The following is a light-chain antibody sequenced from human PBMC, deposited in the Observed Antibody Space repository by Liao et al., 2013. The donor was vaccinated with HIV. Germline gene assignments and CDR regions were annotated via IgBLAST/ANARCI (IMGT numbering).Light chain of an antibody. J-gene: IGLJ3*02. CDR1: NLGSRY. CDR3: QVWDSHHDHLGVV. CDR2: QDT. V-gene: IGLV3-1*01. Sequence: SYDLTQPPSVSVSPGQTARITCSGDNLGSRYASWYQQKPGQSPVLVIYQDTKRPSGIPERFSGSNPGITATLTISRVEAGDEAVYFCQVWDSHHDHLGVVFGGGTKLTVL.